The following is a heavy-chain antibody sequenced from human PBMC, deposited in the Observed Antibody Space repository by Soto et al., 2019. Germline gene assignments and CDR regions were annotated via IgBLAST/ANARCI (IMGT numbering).Heavy chain of an antibody. CDR3: ARDRCTNGVCYAPSDY. J-gene: IGHJ4*02. CDR1: GFTFSTYA. Sequence: EVQLVESGGGLVQPGGSLRLSCATSGFTFSTYAMHWVRQAPGKGLEYVSAISSNGRSTYYANSVKGRFTISRDNSKNTLYLQMDSRRAEDMAVYYCARDRCTNGVCYAPSDYWGQGTLVTVSS. D-gene: IGHD2-8*01. CDR2: ISSNGRST. V-gene: IGHV3-64*01.